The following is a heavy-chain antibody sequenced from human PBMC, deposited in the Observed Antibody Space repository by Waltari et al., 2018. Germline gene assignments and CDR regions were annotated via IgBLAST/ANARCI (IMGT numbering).Heavy chain of an antibody. Sequence: QVQLVQAGAEVKKPGASVKGSCKASGYTFTSYDINWVRQATGQGLEWMGWMNPNSGNTGSAQKFQGRVTMTRNTSISTAYMELSSLRSEDTAVYYCARVHWGIVWAFDIWGQGTMVTVSS. V-gene: IGHV1-8*01. CDR3: ARVHWGIVWAFDI. CDR2: MNPNSGNT. CDR1: GYTFTSYD. D-gene: IGHD7-27*01. J-gene: IGHJ3*02.